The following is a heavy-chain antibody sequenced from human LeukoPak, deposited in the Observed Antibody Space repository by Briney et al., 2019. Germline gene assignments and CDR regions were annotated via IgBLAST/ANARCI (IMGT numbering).Heavy chain of an antibody. J-gene: IGHJ4*02. V-gene: IGHV3-21*01. D-gene: IGHD5-12*01. CDR3: ARDQATIATDY. CDR2: ISSSSSYI. Sequence: GGSLRLSCAASGFTFSSYSMNWVRQAPGKGLEWVSSISSSSSYIYYADSMKGRFTISRDNAKNSLYLQMNSLRAEDMAVYYCARDQATIATDYWGQGTLVTVSS. CDR1: GFTFSSYS.